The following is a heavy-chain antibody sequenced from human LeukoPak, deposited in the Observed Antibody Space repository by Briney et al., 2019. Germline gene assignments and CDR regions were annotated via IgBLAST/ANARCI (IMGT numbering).Heavy chain of an antibody. J-gene: IGHJ4*02. CDR2: ISWNSGSI. CDR3: AKDISAALTYYFDY. D-gene: IGHD2-2*01. V-gene: IGHV3-9*01. Sequence: GGSLRLSFAASGFTFDDYAMHWVRQAPGKGLEWVSGISWNSGSIGYADSVKGRFTISRDNAKNSLYLQMNSLRAEDTALYYCAKDISAALTYYFDYWGQGTLVTVSS. CDR1: GFTFDDYA.